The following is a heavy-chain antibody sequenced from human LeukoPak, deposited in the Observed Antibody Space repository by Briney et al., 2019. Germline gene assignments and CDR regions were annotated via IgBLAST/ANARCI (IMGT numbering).Heavy chain of an antibody. CDR3: ARDRLHYGEYEKTFDY. CDR2: ITFSSSII. V-gene: IGHV3-48*01. CDR1: GFTSSSYS. J-gene: IGHJ4*02. Sequence: PGGSLRLSCAASGFTSSSYSMNWVRQAPGKGLEWVSYITFSSSIIYYADSVEGRFTISRDNAKNSLYLQMNSLRAEDTAVYYCARDRLHYGEYEKTFDYWGQGTLVSVSS. D-gene: IGHD4-17*01.